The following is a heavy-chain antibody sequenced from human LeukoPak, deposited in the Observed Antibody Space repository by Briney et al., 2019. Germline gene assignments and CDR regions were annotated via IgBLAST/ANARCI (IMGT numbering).Heavy chain of an antibody. CDR3: ARQKQSHGNFDY. V-gene: IGHV3-13*01. D-gene: IGHD1-26*01. J-gene: IGHJ4*02. CDR1: GFTFSSYA. Sequence: GSLRLSCAASGFTFSSYAMSWVRQAPGKGLEWVSALGIAGDTFYPGSVKGRFTISRENAKNSLYLQMNSLRAEDTAMYYCARQKQSHGNFDYWGQGTLVTVSS. CDR2: LGIAGDT.